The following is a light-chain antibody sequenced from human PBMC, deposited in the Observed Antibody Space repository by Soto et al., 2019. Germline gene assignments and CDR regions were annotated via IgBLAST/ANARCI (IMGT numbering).Light chain of an antibody. CDR2: EVS. CDR3: CSYAGSSPYV. Sequence: QSVLTQPASVSGSPGQSITISCTRTSSDVGSYNLVSWYQQHPGKAPKLMIYEVSKRPSGVSNRFSGSKSGNTASLTISGLQAEDEADYYCCSYAGSSPYVFGTGTKVTVL. CDR1: SSDVGSYNL. V-gene: IGLV2-23*02. J-gene: IGLJ1*01.